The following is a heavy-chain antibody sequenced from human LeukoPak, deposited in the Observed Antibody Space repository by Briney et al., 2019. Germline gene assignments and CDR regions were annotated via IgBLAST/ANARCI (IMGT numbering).Heavy chain of an antibody. CDR1: GDSISSSSYY. V-gene: IGHV4-39*01. CDR2: IYYSGST. J-gene: IGHJ5*02. D-gene: IGHD4-17*01. CDR3: ARVLRSYNWFDP. Sequence: ASETLSLTSTVSGDSISSSSYYWGWIRQPPGKGLEWIGSIYYSGSTYYNPSLKSRVTISVDTSKSQFSLKLSSVIAADTAVYYCARVLRSYNWFDPWGQGTLVTVSS.